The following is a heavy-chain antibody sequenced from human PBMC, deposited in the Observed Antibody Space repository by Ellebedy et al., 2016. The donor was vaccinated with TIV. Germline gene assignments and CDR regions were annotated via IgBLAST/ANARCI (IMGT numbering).Heavy chain of an antibody. CDR1: GFAFSAFA. V-gene: IGHV3-23*05. J-gene: IGHJ3*01. CDR3: AKDQVSGDGRWVFDS. D-gene: IGHD5-24*01. Sequence: GESLKISCGAFGFAFSAFAMGWVRQTPGKGLEWVSGMYGSGRGISYSESVKGRFIISRDNSKNTLYLEMNNLRVEDTAIYYCAKDQVSGDGRWVFDSWGQGTVVTVSS. CDR2: MYGSGRGI.